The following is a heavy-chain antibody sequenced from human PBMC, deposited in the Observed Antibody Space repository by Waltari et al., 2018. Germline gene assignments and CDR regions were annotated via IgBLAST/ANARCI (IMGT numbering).Heavy chain of an antibody. J-gene: IGHJ4*02. CDR1: GDSMDTNYW. V-gene: IGHV4-4*02. CDR3: ARDRGRGIYLDS. D-gene: IGHD1-1*01. Sequence: TCGVSGDSMDTNYWWSWVRQAPGKGLEWIGQIHRSGKTHYHPSFESRVTVSIDTSNNQFSLKVASATAADTAVYYCARDRGRGIYLDSWGQGTLVTVSP. CDR2: IHRSGKT.